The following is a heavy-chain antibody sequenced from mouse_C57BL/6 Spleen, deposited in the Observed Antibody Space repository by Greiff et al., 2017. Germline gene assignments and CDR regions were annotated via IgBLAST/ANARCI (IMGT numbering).Heavy chain of an antibody. CDR2: IYYSGTI. Sequence: EVQLQESGPGLVKPSQTVFLTCTVTGISITTGNYRWSWIRQFPGNKLEWIGYIYYSGTITFNPSLTSRTTSTRDTHKNPFFLEMNSLTAEDTATYYCARGYDYDWYFDVWGTGTTVTVSS. CDR3: ARGYDYDWYFDV. CDR1: GISITTGNYR. J-gene: IGHJ1*03. D-gene: IGHD2-4*01. V-gene: IGHV3-5*01.